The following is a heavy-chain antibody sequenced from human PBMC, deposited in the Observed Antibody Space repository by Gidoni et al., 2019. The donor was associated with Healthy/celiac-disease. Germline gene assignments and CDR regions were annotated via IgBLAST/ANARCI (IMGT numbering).Heavy chain of an antibody. V-gene: IGHV4-39*07. CDR1: GGSISSSSYY. Sequence: QLQLQESGPGLVQPSETLSLTCTVSGGSISSSSYYWGWIRQPPGKGLEWIGSIYYSGSTYYNPSLKSRVTISVDTSKNQFSLKLSSVTAADTAVYYCARDGYNSDYFDYWGQGTLVTVSS. D-gene: IGHD5-12*01. CDR3: ARDGYNSDYFDY. J-gene: IGHJ4*02. CDR2: IYYSGST.